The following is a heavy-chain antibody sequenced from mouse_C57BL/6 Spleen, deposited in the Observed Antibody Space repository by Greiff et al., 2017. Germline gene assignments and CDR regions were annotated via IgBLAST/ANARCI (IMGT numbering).Heavy chain of an antibody. V-gene: IGHV5-17*01. D-gene: IGHD1-1*01. Sequence: VQLQESGGGLVKPGGSLKLSCAASGFTFSDSGMHWVRQAPEKGLEWVAYISSGSSTIYYADTVKGRFTISRDNAKNTLFLQMTSLRSEDTAMYYCARGIYYYGSSVYYAMDYWGQGTSVTVSS. CDR1: GFTFSDSG. CDR2: ISSGSSTI. J-gene: IGHJ4*01. CDR3: ARGIYYYGSSVYYAMDY.